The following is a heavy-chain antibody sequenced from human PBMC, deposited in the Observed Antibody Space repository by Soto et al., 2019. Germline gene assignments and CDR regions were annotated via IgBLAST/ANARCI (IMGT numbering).Heavy chain of an antibody. CDR1: GYTLTELS. CDR2: FDPEDADT. D-gene: IGHD3-10*01. J-gene: IGHJ4*02. Sequence: ASVKVSCKVSGYTLTELSMHWLRQSPGKGLEWMGGFDPEDADTIYAQKLQGRVTMTEDTSTDTAYMELSNLRSEDTAVYYCATLKSDLGLSGNYFNYFDYWGQGTLVTVSS. CDR3: ATLKSDLGLSGNYFNYFDY. V-gene: IGHV1-24*01.